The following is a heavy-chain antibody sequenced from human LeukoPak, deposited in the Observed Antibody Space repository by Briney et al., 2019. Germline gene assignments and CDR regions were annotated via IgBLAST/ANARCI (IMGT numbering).Heavy chain of an antibody. J-gene: IGHJ4*02. D-gene: IGHD2-21*01. CDR2: VRYDGSNK. V-gene: IGHV3-30*02. CDR1: GFTFSSYG. Sequence: GGSLRLSCATSGFTFSSYGMHWVRQAPGKGLEWVAFVRYDGSNKYYADSVKGRFTISRDNSKNTLYLQMNSLRVEDTAVYYCAKDCVVVVIGPLGYWGQGTLVTVSS. CDR3: AKDCVVVVIGPLGY.